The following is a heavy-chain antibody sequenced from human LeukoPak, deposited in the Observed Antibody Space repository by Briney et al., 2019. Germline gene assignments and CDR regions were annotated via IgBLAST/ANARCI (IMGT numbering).Heavy chain of an antibody. Sequence: GASVKVSCKASGYTFTGYYMHWVRQAPGQGLEWMGWINPNSGGTNYAQKFQGRVTMTRDTSISTAYMELSRLRSDDTAVYYCARRYQLLGGDAFDIWGQGTMVTVSS. V-gene: IGHV1-2*02. D-gene: IGHD2-2*01. CDR1: GYTFTGYY. J-gene: IGHJ3*02. CDR3: ARRYQLLGGDAFDI. CDR2: INPNSGGT.